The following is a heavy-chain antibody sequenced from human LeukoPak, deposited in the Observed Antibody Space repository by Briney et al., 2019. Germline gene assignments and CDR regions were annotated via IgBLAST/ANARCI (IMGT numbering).Heavy chain of an antibody. CDR3: ATGRYSSSWYTGPHNWFDP. Sequence: ASVKVSCKVSGYTLTELSMHWVRQAPGKGLEWMGGFDPEDGETIYAQKFQGRVTMTEDTSTDTAYMELSSLRSEDTAVYYCATGRYSSSWYTGPHNWFDPWGQGTLVTVSS. V-gene: IGHV1-24*01. CDR2: FDPEDGET. J-gene: IGHJ5*02. D-gene: IGHD6-13*01. CDR1: GYTLTELS.